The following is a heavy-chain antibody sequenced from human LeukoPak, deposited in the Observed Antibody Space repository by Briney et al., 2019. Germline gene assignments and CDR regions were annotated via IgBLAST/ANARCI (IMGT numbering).Heavy chain of an antibody. CDR1: GGSMSSFY. J-gene: IGHJ4*02. Sequence: SETLSLTCPVSGGSMSSFYWSWIRQPAGKGLEWIGRISTNGNTNYSPSLKSRVTMSIDTSRNHFSLNLTSVTAADSAVYYCAGDSRDRAFDYWGQGTLVTVSS. CDR3: AGDSRDRAFDY. V-gene: IGHV4-4*07. D-gene: IGHD5-18*01. CDR2: ISTNGNT.